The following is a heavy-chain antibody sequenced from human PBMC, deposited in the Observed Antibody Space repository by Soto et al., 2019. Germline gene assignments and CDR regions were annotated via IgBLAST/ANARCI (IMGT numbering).Heavy chain of an antibody. D-gene: IGHD6-13*01. CDR3: AHSLQQDSSSWYYSDY. J-gene: IGHJ4*02. CDR2: ISGSGGST. V-gene: IGHV3-23*01. Sequence: PGGSLRLSCAASGFTFSSYAMSWVRQAPGKGLEWVSAISGSGGSTYYADSVKGRFTISRDNSKNTLYLQMNSLRAEDTATYYCAHSLQQDSSSWYYSDYWGQGTLVTVSS. CDR1: GFTFSSYA.